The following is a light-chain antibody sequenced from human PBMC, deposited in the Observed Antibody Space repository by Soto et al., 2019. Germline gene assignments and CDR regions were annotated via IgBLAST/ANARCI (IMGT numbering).Light chain of an antibody. CDR2: GAS. Sequence: EIVLTQSPGSLSLSPRERATLSCRASQSVSSNHLAWYQQKPGQAPRLLIYGASRRATGIPDRFSGSGSGTEFTLTISSLQSEDFAVYYCQQYNNWPLTFGGGTKVDIK. CDR1: QSVSSN. CDR3: QQYNNWPLT. J-gene: IGKJ4*01. V-gene: IGKV3D-15*01.